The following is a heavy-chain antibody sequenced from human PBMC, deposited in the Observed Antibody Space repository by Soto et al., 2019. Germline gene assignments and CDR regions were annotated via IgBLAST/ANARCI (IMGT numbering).Heavy chain of an antibody. CDR2: ISAYNGNT. CDR3: ARDRDSSGWYPYYYGMDV. D-gene: IGHD6-19*01. V-gene: IGHV1-18*01. J-gene: IGHJ6*02. Sequence: AASVKVSCKASGYTFTSYGISWVRQAPGQGLEWMGWISAYNGNTSYAQNLQGRVTMTTDTSTSTAYMELRSLRSDDTAVYYCARDRDSSGWYPYYYGMDVWGQGTTVTVSS. CDR1: GYTFTSYG.